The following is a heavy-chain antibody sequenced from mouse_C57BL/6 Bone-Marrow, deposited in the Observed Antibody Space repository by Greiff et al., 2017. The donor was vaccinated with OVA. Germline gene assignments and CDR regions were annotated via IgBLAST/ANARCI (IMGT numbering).Heavy chain of an antibody. V-gene: IGHV5-17*01. CDR2: ISSGSSTI. CDR1: GFTFSDYG. J-gene: IGHJ1*03. Sequence: DVMLVESGGGLVKPGGSLKLSCTASGFTFSDYGMHWVRQAPEQGLEWVAYISSGSSTIYYADTVKGRFTISRDNAKNTLFLQMTSLRSEDTAMYYCIYGSSPYWYFDVWGTATTVTVSS. D-gene: IGHD1-1*01. CDR3: IYGSSPYWYFDV.